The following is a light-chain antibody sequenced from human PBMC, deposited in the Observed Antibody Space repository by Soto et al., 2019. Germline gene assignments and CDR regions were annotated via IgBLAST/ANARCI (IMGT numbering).Light chain of an antibody. J-gene: IGLJ1*01. CDR3: PSYTTSTPHV. CDR1: SSDVGGYSY. V-gene: IGLV2-14*01. CDR2: DVS. Sequence: QSVLTQPASVSGSPGQSIAISCTGTSSDVGGYSYVSWYQQQPGKAPKLVISDVSNRPSGVSDRFSGSKSGNTASLTISGLQTEDEADYYCPSYTTSTPHVFGTGTKV.